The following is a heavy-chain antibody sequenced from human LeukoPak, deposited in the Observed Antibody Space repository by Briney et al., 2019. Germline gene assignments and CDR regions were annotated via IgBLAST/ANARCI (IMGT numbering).Heavy chain of an antibody. CDR3: AKNNDYGGSYWYFDL. Sequence: GGSLRLSCAASGFTFNSYRMNWVRQAPGKGLEWVSYISSSSSTIYYEDSVKGRFTISRDSSKNTLYLQMSSLRDEDTAVYYCAKNNDYGGSYWYFDLWGRGTLVTVSS. D-gene: IGHD4-23*01. CDR2: ISSSSSTI. J-gene: IGHJ2*01. CDR1: GFTFNSYR. V-gene: IGHV3-48*02.